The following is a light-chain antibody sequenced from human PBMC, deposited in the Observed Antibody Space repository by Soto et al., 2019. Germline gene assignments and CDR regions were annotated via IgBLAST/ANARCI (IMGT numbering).Light chain of an antibody. CDR1: QSVSSN. Sequence: EIVMTQSPATLSVSPGGRATLSYRASQSVSSNLAWYQRKPGQAPTLVIYGASARATGIPARFSGSGSGTEFTLTISSLQSEDFAVYYCQHYNNWPFTFGQGTKVDIK. V-gene: IGKV3-15*01. J-gene: IGKJ2*01. CDR3: QHYNNWPFT. CDR2: GAS.